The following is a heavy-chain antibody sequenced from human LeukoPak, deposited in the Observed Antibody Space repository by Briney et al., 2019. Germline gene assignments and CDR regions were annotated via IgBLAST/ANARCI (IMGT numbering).Heavy chain of an antibody. CDR1: GFSFSDYY. V-gene: IGHV3-11*04. Sequence: PGGSLRLSCAASGFSFSDYYMSWIRQAPGKGLEWVSYMSNSGSTVYYADSVKGRFTISRDNSKNTLYLQMNSLRAEDTAVYYCARELGDTAMVGSYYFDYWGQGTLVTVSS. D-gene: IGHD5-18*01. J-gene: IGHJ4*02. CDR2: MSNSGSTV. CDR3: ARELGDTAMVGSYYFDY.